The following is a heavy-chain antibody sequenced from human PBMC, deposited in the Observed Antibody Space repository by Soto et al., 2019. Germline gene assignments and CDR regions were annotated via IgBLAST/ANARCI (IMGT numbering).Heavy chain of an antibody. CDR3: AKGRLLLDKRSDFWSGNSG. J-gene: IGHJ4*02. V-gene: IGHV3-30*18. Sequence: QVQLVESGGGVVQPGRSLRLSCAASGFTFSSYGMHWVRQAPGKGLEWVAVISYDGSNKYYADSVKGRFTISRDNSKNTLYLQMNSLRAEDTAVYYCAKGRLLLDKRSDFWSGNSGWGQGTLVTVSS. CDR2: ISYDGSNK. CDR1: GFTFSSYG. D-gene: IGHD3-3*01.